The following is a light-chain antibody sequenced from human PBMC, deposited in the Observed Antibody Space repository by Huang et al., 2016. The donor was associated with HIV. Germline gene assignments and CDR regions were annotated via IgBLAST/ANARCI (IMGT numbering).Light chain of an antibody. V-gene: IGKV3-15*01. CDR2: AAS. Sequence: VMMSQSPATLAASPGERVTLSCGASQSVNTNLAWYQQKPGQPPVLLIYAASTRATGVPARVAGSGSGTEFTLTIDSLQSDDFAVYYCQQYNKWPPGYTFGQGTRLEIK. CDR1: QSVNTN. J-gene: IGKJ2*01. CDR3: QQYNKWPPGYT.